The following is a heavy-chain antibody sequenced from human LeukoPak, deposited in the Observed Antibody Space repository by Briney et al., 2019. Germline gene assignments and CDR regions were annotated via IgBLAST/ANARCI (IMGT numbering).Heavy chain of an antibody. CDR3: ARDITIFGVVQSPRGNMDV. V-gene: IGHV4-34*01. J-gene: IGHJ6*03. CDR1: GGFYSGYY. Sequence: SETLSLTCAVCGGFYSGYYWSWIRQPPGKGLEWIGEINHSDSTNSNPSLKRLVTISVHTSKTLFSLKLSSVTAADTAVYYCARDITIFGVVQSPRGNMDVWGKGTTVTVSS. D-gene: IGHD3-3*01. CDR2: INHSDST.